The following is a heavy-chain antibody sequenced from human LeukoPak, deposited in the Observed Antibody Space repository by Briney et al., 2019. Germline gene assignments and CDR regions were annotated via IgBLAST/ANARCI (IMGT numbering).Heavy chain of an antibody. CDR3: ARDRFDSSGYYNAFDI. CDR1: GFTFSSYS. Sequence: GSLSLSCAPSGFTFSSYSMNWVRQAPGKGLEWVSSISSSSSYIYYADSVKGRFTISRDNAKNSLYLQMNSLRAEDTAVYYCARDRFDSSGYYNAFDIWGQGTMVTVSS. D-gene: IGHD3-22*01. CDR2: ISSSSSYI. V-gene: IGHV3-21*01. J-gene: IGHJ3*02.